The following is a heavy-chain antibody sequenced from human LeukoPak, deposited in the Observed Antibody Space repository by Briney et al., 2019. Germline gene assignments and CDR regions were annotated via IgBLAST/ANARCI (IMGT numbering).Heavy chain of an antibody. CDR2: INHSGST. D-gene: IGHD7-27*01. V-gene: IGHV4-34*01. J-gene: IGHJ3*02. CDR1: GGSFSGYY. Sequence: SETLSLTCAVYGGSFSGYYWSWIRKPPGKGLEWIGEINHSGSTNYNPSLKSRVTISVDTSKNQFSLKLSSVTTADTAVYYCARGGFLGIDIWGQGTMVTVSS. CDR3: ARGGFLGIDI.